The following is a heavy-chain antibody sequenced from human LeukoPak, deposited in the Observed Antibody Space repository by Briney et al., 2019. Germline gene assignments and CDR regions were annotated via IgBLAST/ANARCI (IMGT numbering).Heavy chain of an antibody. V-gene: IGHV3-64*01. D-gene: IGHD3-22*01. CDR1: GLIFSTYA. CDR2: ISSDVYST. Sequence: GGSLRLSCAASGLIFSTYAMHWVRETPGKGVEYVSAISSDVYSTYYANSVKARFTISRDNHKKMLYLQMSSLTPEDMAVYYCARAYYYDTSGDQGYYLDYWGQGTLVTVSS. J-gene: IGHJ4*02. CDR3: ARAYYYDTSGDQGYYLDY.